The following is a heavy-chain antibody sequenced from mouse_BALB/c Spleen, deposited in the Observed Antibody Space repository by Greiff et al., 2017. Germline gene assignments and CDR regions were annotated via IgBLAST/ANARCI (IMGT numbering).Heavy chain of an antibody. J-gene: IGHJ4*01. CDR3: AKSYSGDAMDY. V-gene: IGHV5-6*01. CDR2: ISSGGSYT. D-gene: IGHD1-1*01. Sequence: EVQGVESGGDLVKPGGSLKLSCAASGFTFSSYGMSWVRQTPDKRLEWVATISSGGSYTYYPDSVKGRFTISRDNAKNTLYLQMSSLKSEDTAMYYCAKSYSGDAMDYWGQGTSVTVSS. CDR1: GFTFSSYG.